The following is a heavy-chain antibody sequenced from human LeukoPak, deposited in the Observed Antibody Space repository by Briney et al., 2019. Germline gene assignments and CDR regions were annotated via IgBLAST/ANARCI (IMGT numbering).Heavy chain of an antibody. CDR3: ARGGFDYGDYGETYWYFDL. V-gene: IGHV4-34*01. Sequence: PSETLSLTCAVYGGSFSGYYWSWIRQPPGKGLEWIGEINHSGSTNYNPSLKSRVTISVDTSKNQFFLKLSSVTAADTAVYYCARGGFDYGDYGETYWYFDLWGRGTLVTVSS. J-gene: IGHJ2*01. D-gene: IGHD4-17*01. CDR1: GGSFSGYY. CDR2: INHSGST.